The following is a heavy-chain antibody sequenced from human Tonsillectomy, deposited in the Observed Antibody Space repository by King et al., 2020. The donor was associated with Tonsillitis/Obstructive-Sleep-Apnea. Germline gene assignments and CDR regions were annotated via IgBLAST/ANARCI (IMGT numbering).Heavy chain of an antibody. Sequence: QLVQSGAEVKKPGESLKISCKGSGYSFTSYWIGWVRQVPGKGLEWMGIIYPGDSDTRYSPSFQGQVTISADKSISTAYLQWSSLKASDTAMYYCASHEDTSGYYGAFDIWGQGTMVTVSS. CDR3: ASHEDTSGYYGAFDI. D-gene: IGHD3-22*01. J-gene: IGHJ3*02. CDR2: IYPGDSDT. CDR1: GYSFTSYW. V-gene: IGHV5-51*01.